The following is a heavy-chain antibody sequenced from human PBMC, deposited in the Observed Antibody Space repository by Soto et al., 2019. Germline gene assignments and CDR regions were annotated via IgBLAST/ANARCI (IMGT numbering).Heavy chain of an antibody. CDR1: GFTFSGSA. D-gene: IGHD6-6*01. J-gene: IGHJ3*02. V-gene: IGHV3-73*01. Sequence: GGSLRLSCAASGFTFSGSAMHWVRQASGKGLEWVGRIRSKANSYATAYAASVKGRFTISRDDSKNTAYLQMNSLKTEDTAVYYWTRVGAARDAFDIWGQGTMVTVSS. CDR2: IRSKANSYAT. CDR3: TRVGAARDAFDI.